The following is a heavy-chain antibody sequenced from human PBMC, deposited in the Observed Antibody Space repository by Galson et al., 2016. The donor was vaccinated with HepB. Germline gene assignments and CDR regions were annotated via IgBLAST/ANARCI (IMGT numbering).Heavy chain of an antibody. CDR2: IVVGSGNK. D-gene: IGHD3-10*01. CDR3: AATVTMIRGVIPYNDYYYGMDV. V-gene: IGHV1-58*01. J-gene: IGHJ6*02. CDR1: GFTFSSSA. Sequence: SVKVSCKASGFTFSSSAVHWVRQARGQRLEWIGWIVVGSGNKNYAQNFQESVTISRDLSTRTAYMELSSLSAEDTAVYYCAATVTMIRGVIPYNDYYYGMDVWGQGTTVAVSS.